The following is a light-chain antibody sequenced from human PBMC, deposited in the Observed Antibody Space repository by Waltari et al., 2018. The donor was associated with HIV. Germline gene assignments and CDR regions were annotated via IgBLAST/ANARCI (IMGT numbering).Light chain of an antibody. CDR3: AAWDDSLGDGF. CDR1: SSNIDSNF. J-gene: IGLJ2*01. Sequence: QSVLTPPPSASGTPGQSFPISCSGNSSNIDSNFVYWYQQVPGAAPKLLIYNSDQRPSGVPDRFSGSKSGSSASLAISGLRSEDEADYYCAAWDDSLGDGFFGGGTKLTVL. CDR2: NSD. V-gene: IGLV1-47*02.